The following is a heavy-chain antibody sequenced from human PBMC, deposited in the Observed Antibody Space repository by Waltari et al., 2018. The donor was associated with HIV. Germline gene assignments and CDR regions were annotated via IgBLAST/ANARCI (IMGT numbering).Heavy chain of an antibody. CDR1: GFTFTSYG. V-gene: IGHV3-30-3*01. D-gene: IGHD3-10*01. CDR2: MSHNGYNK. J-gene: IGHJ4*02. Sequence: QVQLVESGGGVIQPGRSLRLSCGASGFTFTSYGIHWFRQAPGKGLEWVGLMSHNGYNKYYSDSVTGRFTLSRDDSTNTIYLQMNSLKSEDAAVYYCARGAPHGDDGEAADYWGQGTLVTVAS. CDR3: ARGAPHGDDGEAADY.